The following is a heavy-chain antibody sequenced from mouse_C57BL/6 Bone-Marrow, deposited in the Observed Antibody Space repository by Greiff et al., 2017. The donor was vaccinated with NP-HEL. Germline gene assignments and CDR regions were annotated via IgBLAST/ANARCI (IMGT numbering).Heavy chain of an antibody. V-gene: IGHV4-1*01. D-gene: IGHD2-4*01. Sequence: EVQLLQSGGGLVQPGGSLKLSCAASGIDFSRYWMSWVRRAPGKGLEWIGEINPDSSTINYAPSLKDKFIISRDNAKNTLYLQMSKVRSEDTALYYCATPDYDYDWYFDVWGTGTTVTVSS. CDR1: GIDFSRYW. CDR2: INPDSSTI. CDR3: ATPDYDYDWYFDV. J-gene: IGHJ1*03.